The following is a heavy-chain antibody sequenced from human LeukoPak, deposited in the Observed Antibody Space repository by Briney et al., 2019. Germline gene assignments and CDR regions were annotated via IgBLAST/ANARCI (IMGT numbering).Heavy chain of an antibody. CDR1: GGSISSYY. V-gene: IGHV4-4*07. CDR3: ARDRDYSNTFDN. Sequence: SETLSLTCTVSGGSISSYYWSWIRQPAGKGLEWIGRIYTSGSTNYNPSLKSRVTTSVDTSKNQFSLKLSSVTAADTAVYYCARDRDYSNTFDNWGQGTLVTVSS. D-gene: IGHD4-11*01. J-gene: IGHJ4*02. CDR2: IYTSGST.